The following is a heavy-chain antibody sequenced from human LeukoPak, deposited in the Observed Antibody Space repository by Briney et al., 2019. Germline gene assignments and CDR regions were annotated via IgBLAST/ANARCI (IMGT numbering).Heavy chain of an antibody. D-gene: IGHD3-22*01. V-gene: IGHV4-31*03. J-gene: IGHJ4*02. Sequence: SETLSLTCTVSGGSISSGGYYWTWIRQHPVKGLEWIGYIYYSGSTYYNPSLKSRVTISIDTSKNHFSLKLSSVTAADTAVYYCGAYDSSGYLPLDYWGQGTLVTVSS. CDR3: GAYDSSGYLPLDY. CDR2: IYYSGST. CDR1: GGSISSGGYY.